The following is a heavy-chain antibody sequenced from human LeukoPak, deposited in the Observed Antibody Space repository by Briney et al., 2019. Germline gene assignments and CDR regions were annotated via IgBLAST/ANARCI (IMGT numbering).Heavy chain of an antibody. V-gene: IGHV3-7*01. J-gene: IGHJ5*02. D-gene: IGHD6-6*01. CDR3: AGASGRGS. CDR1: GFTFSNYW. Sequence: TGGSLRLSCAASGFTFSNYWMSWVRQAPGKGLEWVANIKQDGSEKYYVDPVKGRFTISRDNAKNSLYLQMNSLRVEDTAVYYCAGASGRGSWGQGTLVTVSS. CDR2: IKQDGSEK.